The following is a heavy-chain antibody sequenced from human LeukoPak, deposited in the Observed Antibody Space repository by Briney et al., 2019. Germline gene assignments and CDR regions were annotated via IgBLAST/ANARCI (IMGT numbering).Heavy chain of an antibody. D-gene: IGHD1-20*01. Sequence: SETLSLTCTVSGGSISSGDHYWGWIRQPPGRGLEWIADIYDSGGTYYNPSLKSRVTISVDTSKNQFSLKLSSLTAADTAVYYCARITRFQGNDAFDIWGQGTMVAVSS. CDR3: ARITRFQGNDAFDI. CDR2: IYDSGGT. CDR1: GGSISSGDHY. V-gene: IGHV4-30-4*01. J-gene: IGHJ3*02.